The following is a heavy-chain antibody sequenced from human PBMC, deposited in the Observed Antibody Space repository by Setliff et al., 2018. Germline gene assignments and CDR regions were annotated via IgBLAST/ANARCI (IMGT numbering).Heavy chain of an antibody. Sequence: SETLSLTCTVSGGSINSGSYYWSWIRQPAGKGLEWIGRIYSRGSTNYNPSLKRRVTVSLDASKNQLYLKLSSVTAADTAVYYCARDHYYDSRQAFDIWGQGTMVTVSS. CDR3: ARDHYYDSRQAFDI. V-gene: IGHV4-61*02. CDR1: GGSINSGSYY. CDR2: IYSRGST. J-gene: IGHJ3*02. D-gene: IGHD3-22*01.